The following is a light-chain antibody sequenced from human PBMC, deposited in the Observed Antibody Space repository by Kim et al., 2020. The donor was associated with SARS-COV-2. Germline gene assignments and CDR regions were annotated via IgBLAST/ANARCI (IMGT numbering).Light chain of an antibody. Sequence: SHELTQPPSVSVAPGKTARITCGGNNIGSKSVHWYQQKPGQAPVLVIYYDSDRPSGIPERFSGNNSGNTTTLTISRVEAGDEAGYYCQVWDSSSDHPVFGGGTQLNVL. CDR1: NIGSKS. CDR2: YDS. CDR3: QVWDSSSDHPV. V-gene: IGLV3-21*04. J-gene: IGLJ7*01.